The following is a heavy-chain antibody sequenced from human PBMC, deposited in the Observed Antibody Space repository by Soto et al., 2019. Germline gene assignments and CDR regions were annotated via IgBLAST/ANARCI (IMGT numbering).Heavy chain of an antibody. CDR3: AHRQRTVVVGAPFGR. CDR1: GVSLSTSGEG. D-gene: IGHD2-15*01. Sequence: QITLRESGPTLVQPTQTLTLTCTLSGVSLSTSGEGVGWIRQPPGKALEWLALIYWDDAKRFSPSLKSRLAITRDISKNQVVLTMTDMAPEDTAIYYCAHRQRTVVVGAPFGRWGQGSQVTVAS. CDR2: IYWDDAK. J-gene: IGHJ4*02. V-gene: IGHV2-5*02.